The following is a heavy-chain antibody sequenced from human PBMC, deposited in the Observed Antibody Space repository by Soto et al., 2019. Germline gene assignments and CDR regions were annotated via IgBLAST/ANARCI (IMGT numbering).Heavy chain of an antibody. CDR1: GYTFTSYG. J-gene: IGHJ4*02. V-gene: IGHV1-18*01. D-gene: IGHD3-3*01. Sequence: ASVKVSCKASGYTFTSYGISWVRQAPGQGLEWVGWISAYNGNTNYAQKLQGRVTMTTDTSTSTSYMELRSLRSDDTAVYYCARDGNVLRFLGWLRIETAFDYWGQGTLVTVST. CDR3: ARDGNVLRFLGWLRIETAFDY. CDR2: ISAYNGNT.